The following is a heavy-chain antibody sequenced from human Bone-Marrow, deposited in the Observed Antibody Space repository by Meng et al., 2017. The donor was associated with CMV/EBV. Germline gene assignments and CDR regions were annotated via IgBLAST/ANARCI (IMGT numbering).Heavy chain of an antibody. J-gene: IGHJ4*02. CDR1: GGSISSGDYY. V-gene: IGHV4-30-4*08. Sequence: SETLSLTCTVSGGSISSGDYYWSWIRQPPGKGLEWIGYIYYSGSTYYNPSLKSRVTISVDTSKNQFSLKLSSVTAADTAVYYCARERLDYGDYDYWGQGKLVTVSS. CDR3: ARERLDYGDYDY. D-gene: IGHD4-17*01. CDR2: IYYSGST.